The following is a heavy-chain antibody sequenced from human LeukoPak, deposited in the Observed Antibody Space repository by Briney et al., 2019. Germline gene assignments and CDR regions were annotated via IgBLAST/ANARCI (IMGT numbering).Heavy chain of an antibody. Sequence: PGGSLSLSCAASGFTFSSYAMSWVRQAPGKGLEWVSAISGSGGSTYYADSVKGRFTISRDNSKNTLYLQMNSLRAEDTAVYYCAKDSDGSGSYAVWGQGTLVTVSS. D-gene: IGHD3-10*01. CDR1: GFTFSSYA. J-gene: IGHJ4*02. V-gene: IGHV3-23*01. CDR3: AKDSDGSGSYAV. CDR2: ISGSGGST.